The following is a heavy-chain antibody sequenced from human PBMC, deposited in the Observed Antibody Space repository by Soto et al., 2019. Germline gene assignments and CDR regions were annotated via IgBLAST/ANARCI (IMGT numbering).Heavy chain of an antibody. V-gene: IGHV1-18*01. D-gene: IGHD3-10*01. CDR1: GYSFTSYG. CDR3: ARDNGYGESDV. Sequence: QVQLVQSGAEVKKPGASVKVSCKASGYSFTSYGISWVRQAPGQGLEWMGWISAYNGNTNYAPKLQGRVTMTTDTSRSTAYRELRSLRSDGTAVYYCARDNGYGESDVWGQGTTVTVSS. CDR2: ISAYNGNT. J-gene: IGHJ6*02.